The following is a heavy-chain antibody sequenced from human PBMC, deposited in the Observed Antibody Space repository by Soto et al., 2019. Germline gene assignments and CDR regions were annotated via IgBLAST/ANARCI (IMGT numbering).Heavy chain of an antibody. Sequence: PGGSLRLSCAASGFTFSSYSMNWVRQAPGKGLEWVSSISSSSSYIYYADSVKGRFTISRDNAKNSLYLQMNSLRAEDTAVYYCAKCSSGYDLNVDYWGQGTLVTVSS. CDR1: GFTFSSYS. D-gene: IGHD5-12*01. J-gene: IGHJ4*02. CDR3: AKCSSGYDLNVDY. V-gene: IGHV3-21*04. CDR2: ISSSSSYI.